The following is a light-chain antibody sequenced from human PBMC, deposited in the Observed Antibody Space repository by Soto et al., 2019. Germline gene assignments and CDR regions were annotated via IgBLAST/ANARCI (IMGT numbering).Light chain of an antibody. CDR3: QHGSDWPPFT. V-gene: IGKV3-11*01. CDR1: QSVNSN. Sequence: EIVLTQSPASLSLSPGERATLSCRASQSVNSNLAWYQHKPGQAPRLLIYDASNRATGIPARFSGSGSGTYFTLTVSSPEPEDFAVYYCQHGSDWPPFTFGQGTRLE. CDR2: DAS. J-gene: IGKJ5*01.